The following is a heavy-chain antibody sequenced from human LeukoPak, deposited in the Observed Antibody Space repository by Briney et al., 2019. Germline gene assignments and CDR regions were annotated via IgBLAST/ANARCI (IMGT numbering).Heavy chain of an antibody. CDR1: GFTFSSYS. V-gene: IGHV3-21*01. CDR3: ARAGGVATTAIDY. Sequence: GGSLRLSCAASGFTFSSYSMNWVRQAPGKGLEWVSSISSSSSYIYYADSVKGRFTISRDNAKNSLYLQMNSLRSEDMAVYYCARAGGVATTAIDYWGQGTLVTVSS. D-gene: IGHD5-12*01. CDR2: ISSSSSYI. J-gene: IGHJ4*02.